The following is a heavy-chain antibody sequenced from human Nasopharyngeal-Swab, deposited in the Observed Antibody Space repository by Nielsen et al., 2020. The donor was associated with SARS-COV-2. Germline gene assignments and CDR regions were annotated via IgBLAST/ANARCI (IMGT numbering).Heavy chain of an antibody. V-gene: IGHV3-74*01. J-gene: IGHJ6*02. CDR1: GFTFSSFW. Sequence: GGSLSLSCASSGFTFSSFWMHWVRQAPGKGLVWVSRINSDGSSTSYADSVKGRFTISRDNAKNTLYLQMNSLRAEDTAVYYCARDRIGVGMDVWGQGTTVTVSS. CDR3: ARDRIGVGMDV. D-gene: IGHD2-15*01. CDR2: INSDGSST.